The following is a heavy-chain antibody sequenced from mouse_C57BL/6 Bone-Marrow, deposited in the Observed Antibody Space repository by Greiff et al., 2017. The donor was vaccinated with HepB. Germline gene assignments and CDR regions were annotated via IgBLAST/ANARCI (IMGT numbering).Heavy chain of an antibody. CDR2: IWGGGST. J-gene: IGHJ3*01. CDR3: GKHSEDGKGSFAY. D-gene: IGHD2-1*01. Sequence: VQLVESGPGLVAPSQTLSITCTVSGFSFTSYGVDWVRQPPGKGLEWLGVIWGGGSTNYNSAHMSRLSISKDNSKSQVILKMNSLQTDDTAMYYCGKHSEDGKGSFAYWGQGTLVTVSA. V-gene: IGHV2-9*01. CDR1: GFSFTSYG.